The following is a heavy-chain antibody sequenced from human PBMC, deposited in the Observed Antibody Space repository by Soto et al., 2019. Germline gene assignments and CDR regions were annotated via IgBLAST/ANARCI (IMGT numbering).Heavy chain of an antibody. V-gene: IGHV1-18*01. D-gene: IGHD2-15*01. CDR2: INAYNGKT. CDR1: GYTFINYG. CDR3: ARAGSYYYIDV. J-gene: IGHJ6*03. Sequence: QVQLVQSGAEVKEPGASVKVSCKTSGYTFINYGITWVRRAPGQGLEWMGWINAYNGKTDYAQKFQGRVTMTTDTSTSTAYMELRSLRSDDTAVDYCARAGSYYYIDVWGKGTTVTVSS.